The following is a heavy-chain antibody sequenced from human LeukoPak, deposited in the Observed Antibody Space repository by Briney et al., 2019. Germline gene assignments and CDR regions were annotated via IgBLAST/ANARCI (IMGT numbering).Heavy chain of an antibody. Sequence: SETLSLTCTVSGGSISSSSYYWGWIRQPPGKGLEWIGSIYYSGSTYYNPSLKSRVTISVDTSKNQFSLKLSSVTAADTAVYYCARHHGPYSNSSRYYYYYMDVWGKGTTVTVSS. CDR3: ARHHGPYSNSSRYYYYYMDV. CDR2: IYYSGST. J-gene: IGHJ6*03. D-gene: IGHD6-6*01. CDR1: GGSISSSSYY. V-gene: IGHV4-39*01.